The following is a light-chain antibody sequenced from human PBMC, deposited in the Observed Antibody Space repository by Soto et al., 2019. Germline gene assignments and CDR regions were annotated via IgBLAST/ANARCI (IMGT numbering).Light chain of an antibody. CDR2: GAS. V-gene: IGKV3D-20*02. Sequence: EIVLTQSPGTLSLSPGERASLSCRASQSVSSEKLAWYQQKPGQAPRLLIFGASGRATGIPERFSGSGSGTDFALTISSLEPEDFAIYYCQQRNYWQVTFGQGTRLEI. CDR1: QSVSSEK. J-gene: IGKJ5*01. CDR3: QQRNYWQVT.